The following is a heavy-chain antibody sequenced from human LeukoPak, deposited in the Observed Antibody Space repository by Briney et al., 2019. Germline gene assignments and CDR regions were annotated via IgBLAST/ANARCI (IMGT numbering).Heavy chain of an antibody. Sequence: SETLSLTCSVSGGSIGSFYWSWIRQPAGKGLEWIGRISSSGSTNYNPSLKSRVTMSVDTSMDQFSLRLSSVTAADTAVYYCARDFKVAGFDPWGQGTLVTVSS. CDR2: ISSSGST. D-gene: IGHD6-19*01. CDR1: GGSIGSFY. J-gene: IGHJ5*02. CDR3: ARDFKVAGFDP. V-gene: IGHV4-4*07.